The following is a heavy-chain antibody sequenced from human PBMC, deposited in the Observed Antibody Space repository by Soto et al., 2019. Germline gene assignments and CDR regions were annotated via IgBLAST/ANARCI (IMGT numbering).Heavy chain of an antibody. J-gene: IGHJ4*02. V-gene: IGHV3-15*07. CDR1: GFTFSNAW. Sequence: GGSLRLSCAASGFTFSNAWMNWVRQAPGKGLEWVGRIKSKTDGGTTDYAAPVKGRFTISRDDSKNTLYLQMNSLKTEDTAVYYCARDRGWSLFDYWGQGTLVTVSS. D-gene: IGHD6-19*01. CDR2: IKSKTDGGTT. CDR3: ARDRGWSLFDY.